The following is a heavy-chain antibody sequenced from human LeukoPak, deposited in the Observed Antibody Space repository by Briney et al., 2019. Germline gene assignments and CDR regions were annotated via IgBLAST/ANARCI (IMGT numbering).Heavy chain of an antibody. CDR2: ISSDGGST. CDR3: ARGRQGAKTRYFDL. CDR1: GVIFSNYA. Sequence: GGSLRLSCAASGVIFSNYAMHWVRQGPGKGLECISTISSDGGSTYYANSVKGRFTISRDNSKNTLYLQMGSLRAEDMAVYYCARGRQGAKTRYFDLWGRGTRVTVSS. D-gene: IGHD1-26*01. J-gene: IGHJ2*01. V-gene: IGHV3-64*01.